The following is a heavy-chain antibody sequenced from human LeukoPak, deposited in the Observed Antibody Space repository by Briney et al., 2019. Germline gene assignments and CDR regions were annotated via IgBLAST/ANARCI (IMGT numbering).Heavy chain of an antibody. D-gene: IGHD3-22*01. J-gene: IGHJ4*02. CDR2: ISGSGDST. V-gene: IGHV3-23*01. CDR1: GFTFNSYA. Sequence: GGSLRLSCVASGFTFNSYAMNWVRQAPGKGLEWVSDISGSGDSTHYADSVKGRFTISRDNSKDTVFLQMNSLRAEDAAVYYCAKGGSPPYYYDLMEWGQGTLVTVSS. CDR3: AKGGSPPYYYDLME.